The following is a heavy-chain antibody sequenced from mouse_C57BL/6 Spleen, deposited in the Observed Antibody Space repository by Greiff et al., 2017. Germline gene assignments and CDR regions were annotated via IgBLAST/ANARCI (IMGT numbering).Heavy chain of an antibody. CDR2: IDPANGNT. J-gene: IGHJ1*03. Sequence: VQLQQSVAELVRPGASVQLSCTASGFNIQNTYMHWVKQRPEQGLEWIGRIDPANGNTKYAPQFQGKATITPDPSSNTADLQLSSLTSEDTAISYCARAAPYYYGSSYVEYFDVWGTGTTVTVSS. V-gene: IGHV14-3*01. CDR1: GFNIQNTY. CDR3: ARAAPYYYGSSYVEYFDV. D-gene: IGHD1-1*01.